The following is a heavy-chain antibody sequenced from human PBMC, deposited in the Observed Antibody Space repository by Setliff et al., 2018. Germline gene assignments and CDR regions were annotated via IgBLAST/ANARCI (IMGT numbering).Heavy chain of an antibody. D-gene: IGHD5-18*01. CDR2: INHSGST. Sequence: KPSETLSLTCAVYGGSFSTYYWIWIRQPPGKGLEWIGEINHSGSTNYNPSLKSRVTISVDTSKNQFSLKLSSVTAADTAVYYCMGSYGSWGYYFDYWGQGTLVTVSS. V-gene: IGHV4-34*01. CDR3: MGSYGSWGYYFDY. CDR1: GGSFSTYY. J-gene: IGHJ4*02.